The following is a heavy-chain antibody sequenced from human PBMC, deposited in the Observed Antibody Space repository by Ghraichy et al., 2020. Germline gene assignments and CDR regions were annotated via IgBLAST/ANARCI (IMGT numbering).Heavy chain of an antibody. J-gene: IGHJ4*02. CDR1: GFTFSIYA. D-gene: IGHD1-7*01. CDR2: ITGSGDST. Sequence: GGSLRLSCAAYGFTFSIYAMTWVRQAPGKGLEWVSAITGSGDSTYYADFVKGRFTISRDNSKNTVYLQMNSLRAEDTAVYYCAKDRTWVFDYWGQGTLVTVSS. V-gene: IGHV3-23*01. CDR3: AKDRTWVFDY.